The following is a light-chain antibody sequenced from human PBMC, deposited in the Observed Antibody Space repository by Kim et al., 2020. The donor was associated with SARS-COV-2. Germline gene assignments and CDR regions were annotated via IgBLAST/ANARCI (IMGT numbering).Light chain of an antibody. CDR1: RGQSDHA. CDR2: LRREGGH. J-gene: IGLJ2*01. V-gene: IGLV4-69*01. Sequence: GATMKHAGSMRRGQSDHAIAWHHPRPEKGPRYVMRLRREGGHTKGYGVPGRFSGSSSGADRYLTISNLQSEDEGDYYCQTWSTGMVVGGGTQLTVL. CDR3: QTWSTGMV.